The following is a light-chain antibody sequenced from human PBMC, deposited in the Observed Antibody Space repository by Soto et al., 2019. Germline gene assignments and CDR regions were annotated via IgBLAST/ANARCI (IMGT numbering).Light chain of an antibody. J-gene: IGLJ1*01. CDR3: SSYTSSSTRV. CDR2: DVS. Sequence: QSALTQPASVSGSPGQSITISCTGTSSDVGGYNYVSWYQQHPGKAPKLMIYDVSNRPSGVSNRFSGSKSGNKASVTISGLQAEDEADYYCSSYTSSSTRVFGTGTTLTVL. CDR1: SSDVGGYNY. V-gene: IGLV2-14*01.